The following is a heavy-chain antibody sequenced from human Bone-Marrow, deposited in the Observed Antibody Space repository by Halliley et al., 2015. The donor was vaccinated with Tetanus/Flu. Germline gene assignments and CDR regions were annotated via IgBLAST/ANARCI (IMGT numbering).Heavy chain of an antibody. D-gene: IGHD1-26*01. CDR3: AKDPWPYSGNYLQGFDY. V-gene: IGHV3-23*01. J-gene: IGHJ4*02. CDR2: ISGSGDSR. Sequence: ISGSGDSRFSADSVKGRFTISRDNSKNTLYLQIYSLRAEDTAVYYCAKDPWPYSGNYLQGFDYWGQGTLVTVSS.